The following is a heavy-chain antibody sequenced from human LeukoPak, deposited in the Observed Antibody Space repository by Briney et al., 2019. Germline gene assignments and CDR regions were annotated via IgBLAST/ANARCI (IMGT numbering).Heavy chain of an antibody. Sequence: GGSLRLSCAASGFTFSSYWMHWVRQAPGKGLVWVSLINSDETSTSYADSVKGRFTISRDNAKNTLYLQMNSLRAEDTAVYYCARVRPFEFWSGFYMDVWGKGTTVTVSS. V-gene: IGHV3-74*01. CDR1: GFTFSSYW. CDR2: INSDETST. CDR3: ARVRPFEFWSGFYMDV. J-gene: IGHJ6*03. D-gene: IGHD3-3*01.